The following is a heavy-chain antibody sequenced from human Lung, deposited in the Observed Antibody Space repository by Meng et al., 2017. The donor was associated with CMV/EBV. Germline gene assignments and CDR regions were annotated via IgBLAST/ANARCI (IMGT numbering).Heavy chain of an antibody. V-gene: IGHV1-46*01. CDR1: GYTFTNYY. CDR2: INPSGGST. D-gene: IGHD4-23*01. Sequence: SGDGGGKPGASVKVSCKASGYTFTNYYMHWVRQAPGQGLEWMGVINPSGGSTNYAQKFQGRLTMTRDTSTSTVYMELSSLRSEDTAVYYCARGDGGNGSDYWGQGTLVTVSS. J-gene: IGHJ4*02. CDR3: ARGDGGNGSDY.